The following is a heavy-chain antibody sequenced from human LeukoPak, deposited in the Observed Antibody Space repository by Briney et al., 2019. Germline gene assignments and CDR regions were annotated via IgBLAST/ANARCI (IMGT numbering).Heavy chain of an antibody. CDR2: INHSGST. CDR1: GGSFSDYY. CDR3: ARDPYYDILTGYYIGDWFDP. J-gene: IGHJ5*02. D-gene: IGHD3-9*01. V-gene: IGHV4-34*01. Sequence: SETLSLTCAVYGGSFSDYYWNWIRQPPGKGLEWIGEINHSGSTNYNPSLKSRVTISVDTSKNQLSLRLSSVTAADTAVYYCARDPYYDILTGYYIGDWFDPWGQGTLVTVSS.